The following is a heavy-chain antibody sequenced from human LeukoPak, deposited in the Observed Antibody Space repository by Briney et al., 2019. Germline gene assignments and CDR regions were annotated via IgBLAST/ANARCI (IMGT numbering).Heavy chain of an antibody. D-gene: IGHD3-10*01. Sequence: GGSLRLSCAASGFTFSSYAMSWVRQAPGKGLEWVSAISGSGGSTYYADSVKGRFSISIDKCKNTLYLQMNSLRAEDTAVYYCAKDFYPKYYGSGSYTYYYMDVWGKGTTVTVSS. CDR1: GFTFSSYA. CDR2: ISGSGGST. V-gene: IGHV3-23*01. CDR3: AKDFYPKYYGSGSYTYYYMDV. J-gene: IGHJ6*03.